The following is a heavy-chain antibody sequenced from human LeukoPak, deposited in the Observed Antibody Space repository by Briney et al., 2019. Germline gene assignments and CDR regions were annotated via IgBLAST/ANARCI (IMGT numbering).Heavy chain of an antibody. J-gene: IGHJ4*02. Sequence: GGSLRLSCAASGFTFSSYAMSWVRQAPGKGLEWVSAISGSGGSTYYADSVKGRFTISRDNSKNTLYLQMNSLRAEDTAVYYCARGDRLTRTFDYWGQGTLVTVSS. CDR3: ARGDRLTRTFDY. V-gene: IGHV3-23*01. CDR1: GFTFSSYA. CDR2: ISGSGGST. D-gene: IGHD2-21*02.